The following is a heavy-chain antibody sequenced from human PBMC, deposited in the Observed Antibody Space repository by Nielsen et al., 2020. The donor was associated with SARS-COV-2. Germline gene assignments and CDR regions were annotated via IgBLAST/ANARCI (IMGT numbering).Heavy chain of an antibody. D-gene: IGHD5-12*01. V-gene: IGHV4-39*07. CDR2: IYYSGST. J-gene: IGHJ4*02. Sequence: SETLSLTCSVSGGSISTSDYYWGWIRQTPGKGLEWIGTIYYSGSTYYTPSLKSRVTISLDTSKNQFSLKLSSVTAADTAVYYCARVLLHSGYDLFGFWGQGTLVTVSS. CDR1: GGSISTSDYY. CDR3: ARVLLHSGYDLFGF.